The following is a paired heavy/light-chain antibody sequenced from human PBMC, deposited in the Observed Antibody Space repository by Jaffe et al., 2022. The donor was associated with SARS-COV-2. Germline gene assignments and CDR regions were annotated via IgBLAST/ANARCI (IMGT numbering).Heavy chain of an antibody. CDR2: IYHSGST. D-gene: IGHD4-17*01. Sequence: QLQLQESGSGLVKPSQTLSLTCAVSGGSISSGGYSWSWIRQPPGKGLEWIGYIYHSGSTYYNPSLKSRVTISVDRSKNQFSLKLSSVTAADTAVYYCARGDYGGNSGVEGFDYWGQGTLVTVSS. CDR1: GGSISSGGYS. J-gene: IGHJ4*02. CDR3: ARGDYGGNSGVEGFDY. V-gene: IGHV4-30-2*01.
Light chain of an antibody. CDR1: QSISSY. CDR2: AAS. CDR3: QQSYSRRT. V-gene: IGKV1-39*01. J-gene: IGKJ1*01. Sequence: DIQMTQSPSSLSASVGDRVTITCRASQSISSYLNWYQQKPGKAPKLLIYAASSLQSGVPSRFSGSGSGTDFTLTISSLQPEDFATYYCQQSYSRRTFGQGTKVEIK.